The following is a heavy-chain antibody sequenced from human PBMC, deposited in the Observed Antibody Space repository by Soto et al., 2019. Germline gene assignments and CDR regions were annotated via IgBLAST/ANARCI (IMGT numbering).Heavy chain of an antibody. D-gene: IGHD6-13*01. V-gene: IGHV1-46*01. CDR2: INPSGGST. J-gene: IGHJ6*02. CDR3: ARDPPANSSSWYPVWRMDV. Sequence: QVQLVQSGAEVKKPGASVKVSCKASGYTFTSYYMHWVRQAPGQGLEWMGIINPSGGSTSYAQKFQGRVTMTRDTSTSTVYMELSSLRSEDTAVYYCARDPPANSSSWYPVWRMDVWGQGTTVTVSS. CDR1: GYTFTSYY.